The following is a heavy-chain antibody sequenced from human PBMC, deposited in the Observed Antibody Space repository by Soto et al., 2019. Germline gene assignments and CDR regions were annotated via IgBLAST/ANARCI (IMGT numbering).Heavy chain of an antibody. CDR2: IYPGDSAT. CDR1: GYSFTSYW. CDR3: ARLVDYDFGSGYYDQAGVGPETHFDY. D-gene: IGHD3-3*01. J-gene: IGHJ4*02. Sequence: GESLKISCKGSGYSFTSYWIGWVRQMPEKGLEWMGIIYPGDSATRYSPSFQGQVTLSADKSISTAYLQWSSLKASDTAMYYCARLVDYDFGSGYYDQAGVGPETHFDYWGRGSLGTVS. V-gene: IGHV5-51*01.